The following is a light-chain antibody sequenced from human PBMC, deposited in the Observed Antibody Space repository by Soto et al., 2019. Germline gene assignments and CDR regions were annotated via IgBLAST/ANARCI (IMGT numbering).Light chain of an antibody. CDR2: AEY. V-gene: IGKV1-9*01. J-gene: IGKJ4*01. CDR3: EQVNSYPLT. CDR1: PGISSR. Sequence: DIQLTQSPYFLSASVGDRVTIACRASPGISSRLAWYHQKPGKAPNLLIYAEYTLQTGVPKRFSGSGSGTEFTLTISILQPEDFASYYCEQVNSYPLTFGGGTKVEIK.